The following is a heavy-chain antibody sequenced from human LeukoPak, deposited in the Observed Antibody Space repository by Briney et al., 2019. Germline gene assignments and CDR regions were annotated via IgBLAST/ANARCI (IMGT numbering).Heavy chain of an antibody. CDR1: GFTVSSNY. Sequence: GGSLRLSCAASGFTVSSNYMSWVRQAPGKGLEWVSVIYSGGSTYYADSVKGRFTISRDNSKNTLYLQMNSLRAEDTVVYYCASLGCSSTSCYNYWGQGTLVTVSS. CDR3: ASLGCSSTSCYNY. V-gene: IGHV3-66*01. J-gene: IGHJ4*02. CDR2: IYSGGST. D-gene: IGHD2-2*02.